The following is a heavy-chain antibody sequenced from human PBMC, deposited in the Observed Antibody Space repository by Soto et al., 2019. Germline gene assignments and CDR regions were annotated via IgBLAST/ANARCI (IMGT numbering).Heavy chain of an antibody. J-gene: IGHJ4*02. CDR2: ISGSGGTI. V-gene: IGHV3-48*02. CDR1: GFTLSSYS. D-gene: IGHD6-19*01. CDR3: ARETGLRSSGWSYYFDF. Sequence: EVQLVESGGGMVQPGGSLRVSCAASGFTLSSYSMYWVRQAPGKGLEWVSYISGSGGTIYYADSVKGRFTISRDNAKNSLSEQMNSLRDEDTAVYFCARETGLRSSGWSYYFDFWGQGTRVTVSS.